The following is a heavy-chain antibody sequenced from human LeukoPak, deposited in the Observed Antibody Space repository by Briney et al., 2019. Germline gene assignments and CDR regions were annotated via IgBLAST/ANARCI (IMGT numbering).Heavy chain of an antibody. CDR2: ISSSSSYI. CDR1: GFTFSSYS. V-gene: IGHV3-21*01. D-gene: IGHD3-22*01. J-gene: IGHJ4*02. CDR3: ARGTDSSGYYSI. Sequence: GGSLRLSCAASGFTFSSYSMNWVRQAPGKGLEWVSSISSSSSYIYYADSVKGRFTISRDNAKNSLYLQMNSLRAEDTAVYYCARGTDSSGYYSIWGQGTLVTVSS.